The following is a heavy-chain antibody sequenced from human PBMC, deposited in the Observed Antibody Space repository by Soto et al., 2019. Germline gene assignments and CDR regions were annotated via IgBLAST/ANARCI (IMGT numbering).Heavy chain of an antibody. J-gene: IGHJ6*02. Sequence: QVQLVQSGAEVKKPGSSVKVSCTASGGTFSSYAISWVRQAPGQGLEWMGGIIPIFGTANYAQKFQGRVTITADKSTSTAYMELSSLRSEDTAVYYCARDCSGGSCSTYYYYGMDVWGQGTTVTVSS. CDR1: GGTFSSYA. D-gene: IGHD2-15*01. CDR2: IIPIFGTA. CDR3: ARDCSGGSCSTYYYYGMDV. V-gene: IGHV1-69*06.